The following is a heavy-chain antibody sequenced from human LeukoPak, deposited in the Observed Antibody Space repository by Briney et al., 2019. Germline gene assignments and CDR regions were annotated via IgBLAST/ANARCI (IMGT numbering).Heavy chain of an antibody. CDR3: ARGSRRSWFDP. CDR2: MNPNSGNT. V-gene: IGHV1-8*01. J-gene: IGHJ5*02. CDR1: GYTFTSYD. Sequence: ASVKVSCKASGYTFTSYDINWVRQATGQGLEWMGWMNPNSGNTGYAQKFQGRVTMTRNTSIGTAYMELSSLRSEDTAVYYCARGSRRSWFDPWGQGTLVSVSS.